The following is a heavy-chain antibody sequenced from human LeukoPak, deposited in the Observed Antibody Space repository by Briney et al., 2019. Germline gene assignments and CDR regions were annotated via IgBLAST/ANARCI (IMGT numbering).Heavy chain of an antibody. CDR1: GYTFTGYY. D-gene: IGHD3-9*01. Sequence: ASVKVSCKASGYTFTGYYMHWVRQAPGQGLEWMGWINPNSGGTNYAQKFYARVTMTRDTSISTAYMELSRLRSDDTAVFYCARSPNILTGENFDYWGQGTLVTVSS. J-gene: IGHJ4*02. CDR3: ARSPNILTGENFDY. CDR2: INPNSGGT. V-gene: IGHV1-2*02.